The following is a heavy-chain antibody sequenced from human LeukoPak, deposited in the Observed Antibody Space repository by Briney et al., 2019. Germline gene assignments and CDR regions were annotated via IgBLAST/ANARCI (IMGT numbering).Heavy chain of an antibody. Sequence: GGSLRLSCAASGFTFSSYSMHWVRQAPGKGLEWVSGISTTSNTIYYADSVKGRFTTSRDYAKNLLYLQMNSLRAEDTAVYYCARNIEGYKLYNFDSWGQGTLVTVSS. D-gene: IGHD5-24*01. J-gene: IGHJ4*02. CDR2: ISTTSNTI. CDR3: ARNIEGYKLYNFDS. CDR1: GFTFSSYS. V-gene: IGHV3-48*04.